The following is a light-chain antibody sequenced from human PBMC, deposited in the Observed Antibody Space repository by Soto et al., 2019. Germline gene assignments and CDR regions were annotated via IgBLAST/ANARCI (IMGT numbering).Light chain of an antibody. CDR2: DAS. CDR1: QSVSSS. Sequence: EIVLTQSPATLSLSPGERATLSCRASQSVSSSSAWSKQKPGQAPRLLIYDASNRATGIPARFSGSGSGTDFTLTISSLEPEDFAVYYCQQRSNWPPTFGQGTKLEIK. J-gene: IGKJ2*01. V-gene: IGKV3-11*01. CDR3: QQRSNWPPT.